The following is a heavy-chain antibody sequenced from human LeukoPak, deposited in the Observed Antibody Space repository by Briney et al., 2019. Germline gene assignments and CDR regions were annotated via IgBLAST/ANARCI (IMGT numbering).Heavy chain of an antibody. V-gene: IGHV4-59*01. J-gene: IGHJ3*02. CDR1: GGSIDSYY. CDR3: ACLTTADAFDI. Sequence: SETLSLTCTVSGGSIDSYYWSWIRQPPGKGLEWIGYIYDSGSTNYNPSLKSRVTISVDTSKNQFSLKLSSVTAADTAVYYCACLTTADAFDIWGQGTMVTVSS. CDR2: IYDSGST. D-gene: IGHD3-22*01.